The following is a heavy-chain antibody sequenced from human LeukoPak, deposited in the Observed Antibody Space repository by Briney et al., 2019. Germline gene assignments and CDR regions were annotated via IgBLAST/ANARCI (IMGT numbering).Heavy chain of an antibody. V-gene: IGHV4-61*02. J-gene: IGHJ4*02. D-gene: IGHD3-22*01. Sequence: SQTLSLTCTVPGGSISSGSYYWSWIRQPAGKGLEWIGRIYTSGSTNYNPSLKSRVTISVDTSKNQFSLKLSSVTAADTAVYYCARERITMIVVVNGPFDYWGQGTLVTVSS. CDR2: IYTSGST. CDR3: ARERITMIVVVNGPFDY. CDR1: GGSISSGSYY.